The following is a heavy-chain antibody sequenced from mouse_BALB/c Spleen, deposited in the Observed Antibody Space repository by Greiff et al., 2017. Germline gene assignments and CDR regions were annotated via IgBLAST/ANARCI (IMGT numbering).Heavy chain of an antibody. CDR3: AKLGRKDGWFAY. D-gene: IGHD4-1*01. Sequence: QVQLQQSGPELVKPGASVRISCKASGYTFTSYYIHWVKQRPGQGLEWIGWIYPGNVNTKYNEKFKGKATLTADKSSSTAYMQLSSLTSEDSAVYFCAKLGRKDGWFAYWGQGTLVTVSA. CDR1: GYTFTSYY. J-gene: IGHJ3*01. V-gene: IGHV1S56*01. CDR2: IYPGNVNT.